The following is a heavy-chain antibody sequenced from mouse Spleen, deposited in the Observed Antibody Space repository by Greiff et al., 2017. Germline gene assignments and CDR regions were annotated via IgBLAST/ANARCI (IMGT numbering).Heavy chain of an antibody. CDR1: GFTFSDYY. V-gene: IGHV5-16*01. D-gene: IGHD4-1*01. CDR2: INYDGSST. CDR3: ARASWDGCYWYVEV. J-gene: IGHJ1*01. Sequence: EVMLVESEGGLVQPGSSMKLSCTASGFTFSDYYMAWVRQVPEKGLEWVANINYDGSSTYYLDSLKSRFIISRDNAKNILYLQMSSLKSEDTATYYCARASWDGCYWYVEVWGAGTTVTVSS.